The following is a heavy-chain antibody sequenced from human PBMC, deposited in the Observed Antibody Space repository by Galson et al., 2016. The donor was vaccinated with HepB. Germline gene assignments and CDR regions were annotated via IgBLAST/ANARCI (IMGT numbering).Heavy chain of an antibody. CDR3: AREPYDFWSGDFKNWFDP. CDR1: GFNLRSYT. D-gene: IGHD3-3*01. Sequence: SLRLSCAASGFNLRSYTMHWVRQAPGKGLEWVAVISSDGSNRKADPVTDRFTVSRDNSKNNLYLEINSLREEDTAVYYCAREPYDFWSGDFKNWFDPWGQGTLVTVSS. V-gene: IGHV3-30-3*01. J-gene: IGHJ5*02. CDR2: ISSDGSNR.